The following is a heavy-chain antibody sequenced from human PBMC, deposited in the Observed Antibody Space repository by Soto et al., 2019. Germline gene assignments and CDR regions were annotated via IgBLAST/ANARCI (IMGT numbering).Heavy chain of an antibody. CDR1: GFTFGRNA. J-gene: IGHJ6*02. V-gene: IGHV3-23*01. CDR3: ARANYFDWTYAMDV. Sequence: GGSLRLSCAASGFTFGRNAMNWVRQAPGKGLEWVSLITNSGGATYYADSVKGRFTISRDNSKNTLYLQMNSLRAEDTTIYYCARANYFDWTYAMDVWGQGTTVTVSS. D-gene: IGHD3-9*01. CDR2: ITNSGGAT.